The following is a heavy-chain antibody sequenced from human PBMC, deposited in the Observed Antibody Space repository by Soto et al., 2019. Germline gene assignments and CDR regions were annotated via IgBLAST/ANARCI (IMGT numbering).Heavy chain of an antibody. V-gene: IGHV4-59*01. CDR3: ARTLNDSWSGYCQYNWFDP. CDR1: GGSISSYY. CDR2: IYYSGST. J-gene: IGHJ5*02. Sequence: SETLSLTCTVSGGSISSYYWSWIRQPPGKGLEWIGYIYYSGSTNYNPSLKSRVTISVDTSKNQFSLKLSSVTAADTAVYYCARTLNDSWSGYCQYNWFDPWGQGTLVTVSS. D-gene: IGHD3-3*01.